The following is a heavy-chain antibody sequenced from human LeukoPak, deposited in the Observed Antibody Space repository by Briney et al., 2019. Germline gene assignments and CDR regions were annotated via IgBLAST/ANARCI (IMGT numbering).Heavy chain of an antibody. Sequence: SVKVSCKASGGTFNSSAISWVRQAPGQGLEWVGRIIPMLGIANYAQKFQGRVTITADKSTSTAYMELSSLRSEDTAVYYCARDRGYSSGYYLSTYYYYGMDVWGQGTTVTVSS. D-gene: IGHD3-22*01. J-gene: IGHJ6*02. CDR1: GGTFNSSA. CDR3: ARDRGYSSGYYLSTYYYYGMDV. CDR2: IIPMLGIA. V-gene: IGHV1-69*04.